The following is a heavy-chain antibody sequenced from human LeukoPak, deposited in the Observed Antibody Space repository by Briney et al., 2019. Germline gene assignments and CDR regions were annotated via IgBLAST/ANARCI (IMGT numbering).Heavy chain of an antibody. Sequence: GGSLRLSCAASGFTFSSYGMHWVRQAPGKGLEWVSVIYSGGSTYYADSVKGRFTISRDNSKNTLYLQMNSLRAEDTAVYYCARGGSGSYTFDYWGQGTLVTVSS. D-gene: IGHD3-10*01. CDR2: IYSGGST. CDR3: ARGGSGSYTFDY. J-gene: IGHJ4*02. V-gene: IGHV3-53*01. CDR1: GFTFSSYG.